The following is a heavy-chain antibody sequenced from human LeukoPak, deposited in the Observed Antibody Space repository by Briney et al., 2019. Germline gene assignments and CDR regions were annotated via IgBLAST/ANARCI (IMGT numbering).Heavy chain of an antibody. CDR3: ARDQSSGYSGRSDFDY. CDR1: GFTFSSYA. D-gene: IGHD6-19*01. Sequence: GRSLRLSCAASGFTFSSYAMHWVRQAPGKGLAWVADISYDGSNKYYADSVKGRFTISRDNSKNTLYLQMNSLRSEDTALYYCARDQSSGYSGRSDFDYWGQGTLVTVSS. V-gene: IGHV3-30*04. J-gene: IGHJ4*02. CDR2: ISYDGSNK.